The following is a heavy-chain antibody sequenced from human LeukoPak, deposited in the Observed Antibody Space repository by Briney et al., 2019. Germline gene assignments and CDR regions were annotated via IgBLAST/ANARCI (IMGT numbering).Heavy chain of an antibody. CDR1: GYTFTGYY. Sequence: AASVKVSCTASGYTFTGYYLHWVRQAPGQGLEWMGWINPNSGGTNYAQKFQGRVTMTRDTSISTAYMELSRLRSDDTAVYYCARSDRSDWNDYWGQGTLVTVSS. V-gene: IGHV1-2*02. CDR3: ARSDRSDWNDY. CDR2: INPNSGGT. D-gene: IGHD3-22*01. J-gene: IGHJ4*02.